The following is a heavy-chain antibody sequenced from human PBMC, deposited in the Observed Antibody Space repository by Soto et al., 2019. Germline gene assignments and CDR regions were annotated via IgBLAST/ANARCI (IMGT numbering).Heavy chain of an antibody. V-gene: IGHV4-61*01. Sequence: SETLSLTCTVSGGSVSSGSYYWSWIRQPPGKGLEWIGYIYYSGSTNYNPSLKSRVTISVDTSKNQFSLKLSSVTAADTAVYYCARAPIYCTNGVCNLENNWFDPWGQGTLVTVSS. CDR1: GGSVSSGSYY. CDR2: IYYSGST. CDR3: ARAPIYCTNGVCNLENNWFDP. J-gene: IGHJ5*02. D-gene: IGHD2-8*01.